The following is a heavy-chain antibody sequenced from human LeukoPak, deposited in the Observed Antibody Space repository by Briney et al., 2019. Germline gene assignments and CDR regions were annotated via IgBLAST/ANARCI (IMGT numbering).Heavy chain of an antibody. D-gene: IGHD6-6*01. CDR3: ARGPNSNWSGLDF. J-gene: IGHJ4*02. V-gene: IGHV3-33*01. CDR2: IWYDGSNK. CDR1: GFILNDYG. Sequence: GGSLRLSCAASGFILNDYGMHWVRQAPGKGLEWVAVIWYDGSNKYYADSVKGRFTISRDNSKNTLYLQMNSLRAEDTAVYYCARGPNSNWSGLDFWGQGTLLTVSS.